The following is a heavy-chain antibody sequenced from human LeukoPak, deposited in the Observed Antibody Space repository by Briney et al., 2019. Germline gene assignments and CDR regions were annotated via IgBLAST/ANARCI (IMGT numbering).Heavy chain of an antibody. Sequence: GGSLRLSCAASGFTFSNYAMNWVRQAPGKGLEWVSDISGSGGSTYYADSAKGRFTISRDNSKNTLYLQMNSLRAEDTAVYYCARDLGQYYDTSDNWFDPWGQETLVTVSS. V-gene: IGHV3-23*01. CDR2: ISGSGGST. CDR1: GFTFSNYA. J-gene: IGHJ5*02. CDR3: ARDLGQYYDTSDNWFDP. D-gene: IGHD3-22*01.